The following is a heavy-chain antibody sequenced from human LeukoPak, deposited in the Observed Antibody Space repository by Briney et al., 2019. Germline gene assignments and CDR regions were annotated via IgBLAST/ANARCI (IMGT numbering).Heavy chain of an antibody. D-gene: IGHD3-22*01. CDR3: ARVHSSGYYVDWYFDL. V-gene: IGHV4-59*01. J-gene: IGHJ2*01. CDR2: IYYSGST. CDR1: GGSISSYY. Sequence: PSETLSLTCTVSGGSISSYYWSWIRQPPGKWLEWMGYIYYSGSTNYNPSLKMRVTISVDTSTNQFSLKLSSVPAADTAVYYCARVHSSGYYVDWYFDLWGRGTLVTVSS.